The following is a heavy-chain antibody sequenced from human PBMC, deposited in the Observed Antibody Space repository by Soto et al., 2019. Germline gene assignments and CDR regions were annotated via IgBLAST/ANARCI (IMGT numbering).Heavy chain of an antibody. CDR2: IDPSDSYT. CDR1: GYSFTSYW. V-gene: IGHV5-10-1*01. Sequence: PGESLKISCKGSGYSFTSYWISWVRQMPGKGLEWMGRIDPSDSYTNYSPSFQGHVTISADKSISTAYLQWSSLKASDTAMYYCAKLPRGYSYGYRSNYYFDYWGQGTLVTVSS. CDR3: AKLPRGYSYGYRSNYYFDY. D-gene: IGHD5-18*01. J-gene: IGHJ4*02.